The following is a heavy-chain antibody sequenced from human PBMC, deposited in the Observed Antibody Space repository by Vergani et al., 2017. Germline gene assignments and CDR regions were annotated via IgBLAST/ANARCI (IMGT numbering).Heavy chain of an antibody. CDR2: ISSSSSTI. D-gene: IGHD2-2*01. V-gene: IGHV3-48*01. J-gene: IGHJ6*03. Sequence: EVQLVESGGGLVKPGGSLRLSCAASGFTFSSYSMNWVRQAPGKGLEWVSYISSSSSTIYYADSVKGRFTISRDNAKNSLYLQMNSLRAEDTAVYYCARDCSSTSCYATTYYYYYMDVWGKGTTVTVSS. CDR3: ARDCSSTSCYATTYYYYYMDV. CDR1: GFTFSSYS.